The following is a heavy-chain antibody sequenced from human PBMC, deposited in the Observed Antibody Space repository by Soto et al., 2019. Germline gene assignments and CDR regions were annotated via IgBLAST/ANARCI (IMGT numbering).Heavy chain of an antibody. Sequence: GGSLRLSCAASGFTFSSYSMNWVRQAPGKGLEWVSYISSSSSTIYYADSVKGRFTISRDNSKNTLYLQMNSLRAEDTAVYYCARERWSGYDSVRSGVLYWGQGTLVTVSS. CDR1: GFTFSSYS. D-gene: IGHD5-12*01. CDR3: ARERWSGYDSVRSGVLY. V-gene: IGHV3-48*01. CDR2: ISSSSSTI. J-gene: IGHJ4*02.